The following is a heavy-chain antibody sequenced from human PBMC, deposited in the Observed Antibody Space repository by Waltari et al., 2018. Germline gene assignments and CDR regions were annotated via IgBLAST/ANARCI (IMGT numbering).Heavy chain of an antibody. CDR1: GYTFTSYA. J-gene: IGHJ6*02. V-gene: IGHV1-3*01. CDR2: INAGNGNT. D-gene: IGHD3-3*01. Sequence: QVQLVQSGAEVKKPGASVKVSCKASGYTFTSYAMHWVRQAPGQRLEWMGWINAGNGNTKYSQKFQGRFTISRDNSKNTLYLQMNSLRAEDTAVYYCARDIPDTIFGVVMSSYYYGMDVWGQGTTVTVSS. CDR3: ARDIPDTIFGVVMSSYYYGMDV.